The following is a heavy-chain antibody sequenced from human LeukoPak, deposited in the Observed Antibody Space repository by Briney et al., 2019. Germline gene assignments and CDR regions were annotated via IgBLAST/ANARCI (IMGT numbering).Heavy chain of an antibody. CDR2: IYYSGST. J-gene: IGHJ6*03. CDR1: GGSISSSSYY. V-gene: IGHV4-39*07. CDR3: ASVGRGYSYGSYYYYMDV. Sequence: SETLSLTCTVSGGSISSSSYYWGWIRQPPGKGLEWIGSIYYSGSTYYNPSLKSRVTISVDTSKNQFSLKLSSVTAADTAVYYCASVGRGYSYGSYYYYMDVWGKGTTVTVSS. D-gene: IGHD5-18*01.